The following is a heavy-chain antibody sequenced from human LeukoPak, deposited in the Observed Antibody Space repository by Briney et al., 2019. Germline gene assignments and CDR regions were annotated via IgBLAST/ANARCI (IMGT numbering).Heavy chain of an antibody. D-gene: IGHD2-21*02. CDR3: HIEVVTAIGVPFDI. CDR2: IWYDGSNK. V-gene: IGHV3-33*01. Sequence: GGSLRLSCAASGFTFSNYGMHWVRQAPGKGLEWVAVIWYDGSNKYYADSVKGRFTISRDNSKNTLYLQMNDLRAEDTAVYYCHIEVVTAIGVPFDIWGQGTMVTVSP. CDR1: GFTFSNYG. J-gene: IGHJ3*02.